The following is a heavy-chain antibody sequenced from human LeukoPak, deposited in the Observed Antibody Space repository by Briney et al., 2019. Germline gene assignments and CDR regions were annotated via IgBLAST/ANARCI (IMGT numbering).Heavy chain of an antibody. CDR1: GFTFSSYG. J-gene: IGHJ4*02. V-gene: IGHV3-30*02. CDR3: AKGTYTYGGNSYVDY. CDR2: IRYDGNNK. D-gene: IGHD4-23*01. Sequence: GGSLRLSCAASGFTFSSYGMHWVRQAPGKGLEWVAFIRYDGNNKYYANSVKGRITVSRDNSENTLYLQMNSLRAEDTAVYYCAKGTYTYGGNSYVDYWGQGTLVTVSS.